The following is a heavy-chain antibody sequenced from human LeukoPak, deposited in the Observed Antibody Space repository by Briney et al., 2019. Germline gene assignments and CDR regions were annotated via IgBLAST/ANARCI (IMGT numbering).Heavy chain of an antibody. CDR1: GYTFTVYY. Sequence: ASVNVSCKASGYTFTVYYLHWVRQAPGQGLEWMGWINPNSGGTHFAQRFQGRVTMTRDTSISTAYMELSRLRSDDTAVYYCARAPSGYDSFDYWGQGTLVTVSS. CDR3: ARAPSGYDSFDY. V-gene: IGHV1-2*02. CDR2: INPNSGGT. J-gene: IGHJ4*02. D-gene: IGHD5-12*01.